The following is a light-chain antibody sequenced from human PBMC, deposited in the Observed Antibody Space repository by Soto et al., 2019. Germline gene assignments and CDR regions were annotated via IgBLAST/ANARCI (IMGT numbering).Light chain of an antibody. J-gene: IGKJ3*01. Sequence: EIVLTQSTGTLSLSPGERATLSCRASQSVSSSYLAWYQQKTGQAPRLLIYGASSRATGIPDRFSGSGSGTDFTLTISRLEPEEFAVYYCQQYGISPETFGPGTKVDIK. CDR2: GAS. CDR1: QSVSSSY. CDR3: QQYGISPET. V-gene: IGKV3-20*01.